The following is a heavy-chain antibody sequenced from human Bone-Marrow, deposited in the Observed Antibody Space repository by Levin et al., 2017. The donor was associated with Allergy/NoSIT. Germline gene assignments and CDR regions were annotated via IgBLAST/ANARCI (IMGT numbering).Heavy chain of an antibody. V-gene: IGHV3-23*01. Sequence: GGSLRLSCAASGFTFNNYAMSWVRQAPGKGLEWVAAISSNAATTYYADSVRGRFTISRDNSDNTLYLQMNRLGAEDTAMYYCAKDLIWSRFYHATGYYDGAFDLWGQGTMVTVSS. D-gene: IGHD3-9*01. J-gene: IGHJ3*01. CDR2: ISSNAATT. CDR1: GFTFNNYA. CDR3: AKDLIWSRFYHATGYYDGAFDL.